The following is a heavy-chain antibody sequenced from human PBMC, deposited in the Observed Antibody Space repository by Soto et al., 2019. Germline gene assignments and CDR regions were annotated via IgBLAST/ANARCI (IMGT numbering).Heavy chain of an antibody. CDR2: IFYDGYT. D-gene: IGHD6-13*01. Sequence: SETLSLTCTVSGDSIRSSSYWGWIRQPPGKRLEWIGSIFYDGYTVYTPSLKSRVTISVDTSKNQFSLKLTSVAAADTAIYFCARLQAAVPHYWGQGILVTVSS. CDR3: ARLQAAVPHY. V-gene: IGHV4-39*01. J-gene: IGHJ4*02. CDR1: GDSIRSSSY.